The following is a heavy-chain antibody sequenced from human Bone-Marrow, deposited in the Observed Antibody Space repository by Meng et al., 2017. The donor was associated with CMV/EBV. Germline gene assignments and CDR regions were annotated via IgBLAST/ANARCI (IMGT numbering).Heavy chain of an antibody. J-gene: IGHJ6*02. Sequence: GESLKISCAASGFTFSDHYMDWVRQTPGKGLEWLGRTRNKADSYTTEYAASVKGRFSISRDDSRNSLYLQMNSLKSEDTAVYYCVRVMVVDYYGWDVWGQGTTVTVSS. V-gene: IGHV3-72*01. D-gene: IGHD3-22*01. CDR1: GFTFSDHY. CDR2: TRNKADSYTT. CDR3: VRVMVVDYYGWDV.